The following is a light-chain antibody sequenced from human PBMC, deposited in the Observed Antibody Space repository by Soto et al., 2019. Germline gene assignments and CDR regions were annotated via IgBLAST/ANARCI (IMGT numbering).Light chain of an antibody. V-gene: IGKV3-11*01. CDR1: QSVSSY. CDR3: QQRSNWPWT. J-gene: IGKJ1*01. CDR2: GAS. Sequence: EIVLTQSPGTLSLSPGERATLSCRASQSVSSYLAWYQQKPGQPPRLLIYGASSRATGIPARFSGSGSGTDFTLTISSLEPEDFAVYYCQQRSNWPWTFGQGTKVDIK.